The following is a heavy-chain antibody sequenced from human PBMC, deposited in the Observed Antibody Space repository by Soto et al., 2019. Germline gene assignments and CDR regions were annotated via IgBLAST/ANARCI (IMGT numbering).Heavy chain of an antibody. CDR3: ARSSQWLVGGLDY. CDR2: ISSSSSTI. V-gene: IGHV3-48*01. J-gene: IGHJ4*02. Sequence: EVQLVESGGGLVQPGGSLRLSCAASGFTFSSYNMNWVRQAPGKGLEWVSYISSSSSTIYYADSVKGRFTISRDNAKNSLDLQMNSLRAEDTAVYYCARSSQWLVGGLDYWGQGTLVTVSS. CDR1: GFTFSSYN. D-gene: IGHD6-19*01.